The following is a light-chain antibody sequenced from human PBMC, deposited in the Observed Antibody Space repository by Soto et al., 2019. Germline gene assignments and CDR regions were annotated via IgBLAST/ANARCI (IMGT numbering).Light chain of an antibody. Sequence: EIVLTQSPATLSLSPGDRATLSCRASQSVSRYLAWFQQKPGQTPRLLIYGASNRATGIPDRFSGSGSGTDFTLTISTLEPEDFAVYYCQQRSNWQVTFGQGTRLEIK. CDR1: QSVSRY. CDR3: QQRSNWQVT. CDR2: GAS. J-gene: IGKJ5*01. V-gene: IGKV3-11*01.